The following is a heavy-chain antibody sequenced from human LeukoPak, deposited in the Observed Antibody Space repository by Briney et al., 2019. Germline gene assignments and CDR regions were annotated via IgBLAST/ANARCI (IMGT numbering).Heavy chain of an antibody. J-gene: IGHJ5*02. CDR1: GGSFSGYY. CDR2: INHSGST. V-gene: IGHV4-34*01. D-gene: IGHD5-24*01. Sequence: PSETLSLTCAVYGGSFSGYYWSWIRQPPGKGLEWIGEINHSGSTNYNPSLKSRVTISVDTSKNQFSLKLSSVTAADTAVYYCARGEGGRDGYNLWFDPWGQGTLDTVSS. CDR3: ARGEGGRDGYNLWFDP.